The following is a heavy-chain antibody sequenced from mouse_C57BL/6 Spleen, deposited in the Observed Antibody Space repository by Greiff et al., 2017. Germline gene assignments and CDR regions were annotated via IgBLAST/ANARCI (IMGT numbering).Heavy chain of an antibody. CDR2: IHPSDSDT. Sequence: VQLQQPGAELVKPGASVKVSCKASGYTFTSYWMHWVKQRPGQGLEWIGRIHPSDSDTNYNQKFKGKATLTVDKSSSTAYMQLSSLTSEDSAVYYCPIWLLFLYAMDYWGQGTSVTVSS. CDR3: PIWLLFLYAMDY. V-gene: IGHV1-74*01. D-gene: IGHD2-3*01. CDR1: GYTFTSYW. J-gene: IGHJ4*01.